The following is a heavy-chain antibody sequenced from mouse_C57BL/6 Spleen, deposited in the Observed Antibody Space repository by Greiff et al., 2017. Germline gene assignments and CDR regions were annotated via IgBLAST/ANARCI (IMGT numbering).Heavy chain of an antibody. J-gene: IGHJ4*01. CDR2: ISSGSSTI. CDR3: ARPHGYYAMDY. V-gene: IGHV5-17*01. Sequence: EVKLMESGGGLVKPGGSLKLSCAASGFTFSDYGMHWVRQAPEKGLEWVAYISSGSSTIYYADTVKGRFTISRDNAKNTLFLQMTSLRSEDTAMYYCARPHGYYAMDYWGQGTSVTVSS. CDR1: GFTFSDYG.